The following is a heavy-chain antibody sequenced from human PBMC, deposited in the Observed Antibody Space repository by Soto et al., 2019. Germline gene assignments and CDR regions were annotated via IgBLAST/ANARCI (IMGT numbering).Heavy chain of an antibody. CDR3: ARARITMVRGVISSWFDP. J-gene: IGHJ5*02. Sequence: ASLKVSCKASGYTFTIYGISWVRQAPGQGLEWMGWISAYNGNTNYAQKLQGRVTMTTDTSTSTAYMELRSLRSDDTAVYYCARARITMVRGVISSWFDPWGQGTLVTVSS. CDR1: GYTFTIYG. CDR2: ISAYNGNT. V-gene: IGHV1-18*01. D-gene: IGHD3-10*01.